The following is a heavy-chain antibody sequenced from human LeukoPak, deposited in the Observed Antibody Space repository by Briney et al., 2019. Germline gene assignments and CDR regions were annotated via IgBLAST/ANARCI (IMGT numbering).Heavy chain of an antibody. CDR3: AKDDLTTVTIPDAFDI. Sequence: GGSLRLSCAASGFTFSSYGMHWVRQAPGKGLEWVAVISYDGSNKYYADSVKGRFTISRDNSKNTLYLQMNSLRAEDTAVYYCAKDDLTTVTIPDAFDIWGQGTMVTVSS. D-gene: IGHD4-17*01. V-gene: IGHV3-30*18. CDR1: GFTFSSYG. J-gene: IGHJ3*02. CDR2: ISYDGSNK.